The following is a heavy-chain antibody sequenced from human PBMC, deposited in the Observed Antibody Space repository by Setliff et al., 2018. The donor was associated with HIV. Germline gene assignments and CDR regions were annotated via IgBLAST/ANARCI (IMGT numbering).Heavy chain of an antibody. CDR3: ARAQPTNRIPSKWLLESDY. Sequence: SVKVSCKASGGTFSSYAISWVRQAPGQGLEWMGGIIPILGIANYAQKFQGRVTITADKSTSTADMELSSLRSEDTAVYYCARAQPTNRIPSKWLLESDYWGQGTLVTVSS. D-gene: IGHD3-22*01. CDR1: GGTFSSYA. CDR2: IIPILGIA. J-gene: IGHJ4*02. V-gene: IGHV1-69*10.